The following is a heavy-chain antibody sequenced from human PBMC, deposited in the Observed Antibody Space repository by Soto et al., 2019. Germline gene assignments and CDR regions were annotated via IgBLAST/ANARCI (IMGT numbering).Heavy chain of an antibody. D-gene: IGHD3-9*01. CDR2: ISYDGSNK. Sequence: GGSLRLSCAASGFTFSSYGMHWVRQAPGKGLEWVAVISYDGSNKYYADSVKGRFTISRDNSKNTLYLQMNSLRAEDTAVYYCAKEQRYYDILTGYYYYFDYWGQGTLVTVSS. J-gene: IGHJ4*02. CDR3: AKEQRYYDILTGYYYYFDY. V-gene: IGHV3-30*18. CDR1: GFTFSSYG.